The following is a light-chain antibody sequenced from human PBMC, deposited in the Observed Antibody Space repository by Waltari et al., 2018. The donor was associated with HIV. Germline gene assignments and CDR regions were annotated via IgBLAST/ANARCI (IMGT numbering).Light chain of an antibody. CDR1: SSDVGGYNY. J-gene: IGLJ1*01. Sequence: QSALTQPRSVSGSPGQSVTISCTRTSSDVGGYNYVSWYQQHPCKAPKLMIYDVSKRPSGVPDRFSGSKSGDTASLTISGLQAEDEADYADSWGVFGTGTKVTVL. CDR3: SWGV. V-gene: IGLV2-11*01. CDR2: DVS.